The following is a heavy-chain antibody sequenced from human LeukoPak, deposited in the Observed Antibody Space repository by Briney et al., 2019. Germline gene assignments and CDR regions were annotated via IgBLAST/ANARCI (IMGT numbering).Heavy chain of an antibody. V-gene: IGHV4-59*01. Sequence: NPSETLSLTCTVSGGSISGSYWNWIRQSPGKGLEWIGYVSYTGSTSYNPSLNSRVTISVDTSKNQFSLKLSSVTAADTAVYYCARDPIEQPYWFCDLWGRGTLVTVSS. J-gene: IGHJ2*01. CDR3: ARDPIEQPYWFCDL. CDR1: GGSISGSY. D-gene: IGHD1/OR15-1a*01. CDR2: VSYTGST.